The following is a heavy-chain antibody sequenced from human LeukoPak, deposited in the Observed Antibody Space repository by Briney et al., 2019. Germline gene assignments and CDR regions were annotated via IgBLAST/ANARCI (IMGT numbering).Heavy chain of an antibody. D-gene: IGHD5-18*01. CDR3: AKGVCQYTYGCISFDY. CDR1: EFTFSNSA. V-gene: IGHV3-23*01. J-gene: IGHJ4*02. Sequence: GGSLGLSCAASEFTFSNSAMSWVRQAPGKGLEWVSAISGSGTSTYYADSVRGRFTISRGNSKNTLYLQINSLRAEDTAIYYCAKGVCQYTYGCISFDYWGQGTLVTVSP. CDR2: ISGSGTST.